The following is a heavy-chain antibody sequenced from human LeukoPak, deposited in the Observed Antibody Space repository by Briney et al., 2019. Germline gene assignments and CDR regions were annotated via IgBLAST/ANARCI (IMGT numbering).Heavy chain of an antibody. CDR3: AKSMEWLLLLSHFDY. Sequence: PGGSLRLSCSASGFTFSSYAMSWVRQAPGKGLEWVSAISGSGGSTYYADSVKGRFTISRDNSKNTLYLQMNSLRAEDTAVYYCAKSMEWLLLLSHFDYWGQGTLVTVSS. V-gene: IGHV3-23*01. D-gene: IGHD3-3*01. J-gene: IGHJ4*02. CDR1: GFTFSSYA. CDR2: ISGSGGST.